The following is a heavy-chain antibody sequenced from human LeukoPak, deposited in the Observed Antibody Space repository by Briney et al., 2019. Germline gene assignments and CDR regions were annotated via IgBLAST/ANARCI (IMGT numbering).Heavy chain of an antibody. CDR1: GGSISSSNW. CDR2: INHSGST. D-gene: IGHD3-3*01. Sequence: SETLSLTCAVSGGSISSSNWLSWVRQPPGKGLEWTGEINHSGSTNYNPSLKSRVTISVDTSKNQFSLKLSSVTAADTAVYYCASLLEDDFWSGPRYYYYMDVWGKGTTVTVSS. CDR3: ASLLEDDFWSGPRYYYYMDV. J-gene: IGHJ6*03. V-gene: IGHV4-4*02.